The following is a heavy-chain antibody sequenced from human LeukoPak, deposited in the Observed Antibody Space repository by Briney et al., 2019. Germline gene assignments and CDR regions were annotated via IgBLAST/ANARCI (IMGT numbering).Heavy chain of an antibody. CDR1: GGSISSSSYY. J-gene: IGHJ4*02. V-gene: IGHV4-39*02. Sequence: SETLSLTCTVSGGSISSSSYYWGWIRQPPGKGLEWIGSIYYSGSTYFNPSLKSRVTISVDTSKNQFSLKLSSVTAADAAVYYCAREGYYDSSGPGSFDYWGQGTLVTVSS. D-gene: IGHD3-22*01. CDR3: AREGYYDSSGPGSFDY. CDR2: IYYSGST.